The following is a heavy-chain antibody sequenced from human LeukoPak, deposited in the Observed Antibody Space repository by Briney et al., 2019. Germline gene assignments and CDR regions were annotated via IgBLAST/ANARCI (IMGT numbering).Heavy chain of an antibody. CDR3: ARVDTATFDY. CDR1: GFTFSSYR. CDR2: ICSSRSYI. V-gene: IGHV3-21*01. J-gene: IGHJ4*02. Sequence: GGSLRLSCAASGFTFSSYRMNWVRQAPGKGRAWVSSICSSRSYIYYAESVQGRFTIYRDNAKPSLYLQMNSLRAEDTAVYYCARVDTATFDYWGKGNLVTVSS. D-gene: IGHD5-18*01.